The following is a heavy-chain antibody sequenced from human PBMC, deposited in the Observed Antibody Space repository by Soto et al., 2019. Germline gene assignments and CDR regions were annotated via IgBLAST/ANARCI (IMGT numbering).Heavy chain of an antibody. D-gene: IGHD3-22*01. CDR3: ARTKPDYYDSSGFIFQH. V-gene: IGHV4-39*01. Sequence: SETLSLTCTVSGGSISSSSYYWGWIRQPPGKGLEWIGSIYYSGSTYYNPSLKSRVTISVDTSKNQFSLKLSSVTAADTAVYYCARTKPDYYDSSGFIFQHWGQGTLVTV. CDR1: GGSISSSSYY. J-gene: IGHJ1*01. CDR2: IYYSGST.